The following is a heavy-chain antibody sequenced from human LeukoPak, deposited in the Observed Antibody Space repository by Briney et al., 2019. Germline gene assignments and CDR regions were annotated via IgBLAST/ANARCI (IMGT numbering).Heavy chain of an antibody. CDR2: ISSSSSTI. V-gene: IGHV3-48*01. Sequence: QPGGSLRLSCAASGFTFSSYSMNWVRQAPGKGLDWVSYISSSSSTIYYADSVKGRFTISRDNAKNSLYLQMNSLRAEDTAVYYCARDLSDYGATRFDCWGQGTLVTVSS. J-gene: IGHJ4*02. CDR3: ARDLSDYGATRFDC. D-gene: IGHD4/OR15-4a*01. CDR1: GFTFSSYS.